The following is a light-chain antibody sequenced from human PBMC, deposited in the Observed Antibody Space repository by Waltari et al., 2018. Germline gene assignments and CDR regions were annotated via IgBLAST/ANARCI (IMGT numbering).Light chain of an antibody. CDR1: SSDVGGYNY. CDR3: CSFTSRSTWV. Sequence: QSALTQPASVSGSPGQSITISCTGTSSDVGGYNYVSWYQQHPGKVPKLLIFAVSNRPSGVSNSFSGSKSGNTASLTISGLQAKDESDYYCCSFTSRSTWVFGGGTKLTVL. CDR2: AVS. J-gene: IGLJ3*02. V-gene: IGLV2-14*01.